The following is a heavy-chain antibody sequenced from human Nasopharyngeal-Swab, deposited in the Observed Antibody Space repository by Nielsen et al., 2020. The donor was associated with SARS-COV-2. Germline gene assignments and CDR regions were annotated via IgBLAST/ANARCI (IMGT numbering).Heavy chain of an antibody. CDR2: FDPEDGET. V-gene: IGHV1-24*01. CDR3: ATSPAVAGTNWYFDL. Sequence: ASVNVSCKVSGYTLTELSMHWVRQAPGKGLEWMGGFDPEDGETIYAQKFQGRVTMTEDTSTDTAYMELSSLRSEDTAVYYCATSPAVAGTNWYFDLWGRGTLVTVSS. J-gene: IGHJ2*01. D-gene: IGHD6-19*01. CDR1: GYTLTELS.